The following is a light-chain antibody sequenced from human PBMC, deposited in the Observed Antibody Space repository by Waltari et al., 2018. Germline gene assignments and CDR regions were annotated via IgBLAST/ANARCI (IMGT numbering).Light chain of an antibody. Sequence: EIVMTQYPATLSLSPGERATPPCRASQSVSSNLAWYQKKPGQAPRLLSYGVSIRVTGIPARFSGSGSGTEFTLTISSLQSEDFAVYYCQQYNNWPPYTFGQGTKLEI. V-gene: IGKV3-15*01. CDR2: GVS. J-gene: IGKJ2*01. CDR3: QQYNNWPPYT. CDR1: QSVSSN.